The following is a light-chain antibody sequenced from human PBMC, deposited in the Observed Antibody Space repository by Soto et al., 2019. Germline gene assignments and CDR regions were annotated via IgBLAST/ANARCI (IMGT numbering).Light chain of an antibody. CDR2: DDD. CDR1: SGDVGSYNL. CDR3: GSWDSSLSAYV. V-gene: IGLV1-51*01. Sequence: QSVLTQPASVSGSPRQSITISCTGTSGDVGSYNLVSWYQQLPGTAPKLLIYDDDKRPSGIPDRFSGSKSGTSATLGITGFQTGDEADYYCGSWDSSLSAYVFATGTKLTVL. J-gene: IGLJ1*01.